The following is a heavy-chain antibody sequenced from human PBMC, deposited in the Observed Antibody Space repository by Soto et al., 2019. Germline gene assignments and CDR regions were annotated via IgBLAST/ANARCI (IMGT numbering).Heavy chain of an antibody. V-gene: IGHV4-34*01. J-gene: IGHJ5*02. D-gene: IGHD2-15*01. CDR1: GGSFSGYY. Sequence: QVQLQQWGAGLLKPSETLSLTCAVYGGSFSGYYWSWIRQPPGKGLEWIGEINHSGSTNYNPSLTLRVTISVDTSTNQFALKLSSVTAADTAVYDCARSGSVVVAAIVRGARRFDPWGQGTLVTVSS. CDR2: INHSGST. CDR3: ARSGSVVVAAIVRGARRFDP.